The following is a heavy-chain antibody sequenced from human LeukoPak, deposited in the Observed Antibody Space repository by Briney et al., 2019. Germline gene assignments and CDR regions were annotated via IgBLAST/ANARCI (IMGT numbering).Heavy chain of an antibody. CDR2: FNPTGGST. CDR1: GYPFANNY. Sequence: ASVKVSCKASGYPFANNYIHWVRQAPGQGLEWMGLFNPTGGSTSYGRKFQGRLTMTGDTSTSTVYMELSSLRSDDTAVYYCARGVDYYDSSGDAFAIWGQGTMVTVSS. J-gene: IGHJ3*02. V-gene: IGHV1-46*01. D-gene: IGHD3-22*01. CDR3: ARGVDYYDSSGDAFAI.